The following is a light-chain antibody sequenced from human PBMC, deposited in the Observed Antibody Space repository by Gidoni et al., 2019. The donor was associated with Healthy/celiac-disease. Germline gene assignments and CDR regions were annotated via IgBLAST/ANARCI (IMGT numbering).Light chain of an antibody. Sequence: EIVLTQSPATLSLSPGARDTLSSRASQSVSSYLAWYQQKPGQAPRLLIYDASNRATGIPARFSGSGSGTDFTLTISSLEREDVAVYYCQQRSNWPRLAFGGGTKVEIK. J-gene: IGKJ4*01. V-gene: IGKV3-11*01. CDR3: QQRSNWPRLA. CDR2: DAS. CDR1: QSVSSY.